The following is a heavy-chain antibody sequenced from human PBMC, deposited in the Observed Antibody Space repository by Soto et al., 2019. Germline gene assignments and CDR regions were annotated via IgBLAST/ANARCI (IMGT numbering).Heavy chain of an antibody. CDR2: INHSGST. V-gene: IGHV4-34*01. J-gene: IGHJ3*02. D-gene: IGHD3-16*02. CDR1: GGSFSGYY. CDR3: ARGPKDYIWGSYRQTDAFDI. Sequence: SETLSLTCAVYGGSFSGYYWSWIRQPPGKGLEWIGEINHSGSTNYNPSLKSRVTISVDTSKNQFSLKLSSVTAADTAVYYCARGPKDYIWGSYRQTDAFDIWGQGTMVTVSS.